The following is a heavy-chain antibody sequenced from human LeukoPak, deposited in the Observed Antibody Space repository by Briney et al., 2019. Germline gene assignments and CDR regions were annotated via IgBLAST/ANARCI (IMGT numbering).Heavy chain of an antibody. V-gene: IGHV3-7*01. J-gene: IGHJ5*02. CDR1: GFTFSSDW. Sequence: GGSLRLSCAASGFTFSSDWMRWVRQAPRKGLEWVANIKEDGSEKYHVESVRGRFTISRDNAKNSLYLQMNRLRAEDTAVYYCARGGGRSLEPWGQGILVTVSS. CDR3: ARGGGRSLEP. D-gene: IGHD3-16*01. CDR2: IKEDGSEK.